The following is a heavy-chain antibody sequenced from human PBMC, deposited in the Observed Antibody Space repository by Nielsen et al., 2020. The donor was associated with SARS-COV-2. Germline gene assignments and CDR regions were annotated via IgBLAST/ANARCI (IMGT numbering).Heavy chain of an antibody. Sequence: VRQAPGKGLEWVSSISSSSSYIYYADSVKGRFTISRDNAKNSLYLQMNSLRAEDTAVYYCARDKDDSSGYYYYYYYYGMDVWGQGTTVTVSS. D-gene: IGHD3-22*01. CDR3: ARDKDDSSGYYYYYYYYGMDV. J-gene: IGHJ6*02. CDR2: ISSSSSYI. V-gene: IGHV3-21*01.